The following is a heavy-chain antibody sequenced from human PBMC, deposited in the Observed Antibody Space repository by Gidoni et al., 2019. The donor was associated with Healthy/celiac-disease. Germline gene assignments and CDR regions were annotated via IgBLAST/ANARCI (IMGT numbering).Heavy chain of an antibody. CDR2: TYYRSKWYN. CDR3: AGLVPAAIDGFDP. Sequence: QVQLQQSGPGLGKPSQTLSLTCAISGASVARNSAAWNWIRQSPSRGLEWLGRTYYRSKWYNDYAVSVKSRITINPDTSKNQFSLQLNSVTPEDAAVYYCAGLVPAAIDGFDPWGQGTLVTVSS. CDR1: GASVARNSAA. V-gene: IGHV6-1*01. D-gene: IGHD2-2*01. J-gene: IGHJ5*02.